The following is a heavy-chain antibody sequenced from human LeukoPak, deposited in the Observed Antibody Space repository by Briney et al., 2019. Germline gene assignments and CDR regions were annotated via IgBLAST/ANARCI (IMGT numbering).Heavy chain of an antibody. D-gene: IGHD2-21*01. CDR1: GFTFSSYG. Sequence: GRCLRLSCAASGFTFSSYGMHWVRQAPGKGLEWVAFIWFAGSNKYYGDSVTGRSTISRDNSKNTLYLQMNSLRREDTAVYYCAKDGEVYCGGDCSIGDYWGQGTLVTVSS. V-gene: IGHV3-30*02. CDR3: AKDGEVYCGGDCSIGDY. CDR2: IWFAGSNK. J-gene: IGHJ4*02.